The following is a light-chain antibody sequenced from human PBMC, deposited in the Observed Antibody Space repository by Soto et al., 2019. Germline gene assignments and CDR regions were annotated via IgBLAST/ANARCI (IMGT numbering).Light chain of an antibody. CDR2: DAS. CDR1: QSISSW. V-gene: IGKV1-5*01. CDR3: QQYNSYSALT. Sequence: IQMTQSPSTLSASVGDRVTITCRASQSISSWLAWYQQKPGKAPKLLIYDASSLESGVPSRFSGSGYGTEFTLTISSLQPDDFASYYCQQYNSYSALTFGGGTKVEIK. J-gene: IGKJ4*01.